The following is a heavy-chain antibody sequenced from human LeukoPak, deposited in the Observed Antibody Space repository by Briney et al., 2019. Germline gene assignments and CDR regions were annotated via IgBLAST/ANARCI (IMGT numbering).Heavy chain of an antibody. CDR3: ALTKDSSGYYDDY. J-gene: IGHJ4*02. CDR2: IYHSGST. D-gene: IGHD3-22*01. V-gene: IGHV4-38-2*01. Sequence: SGTLSLTCAVPGYSISSGYYWGWIRQPPGKGLEWIGSIYHSGSTYYNPSLKSRVTISVDTSKNQFSLKLSSVTAADTAVYYCALTKDSSGYYDDYWCQGTLVTVSS. CDR1: GYSISSGYY.